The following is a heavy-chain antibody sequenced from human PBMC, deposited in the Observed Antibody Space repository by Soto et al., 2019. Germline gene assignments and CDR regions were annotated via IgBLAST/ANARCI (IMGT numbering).Heavy chain of an antibody. CDR1: GDSVSSNSAG. Sequence: QTLSLTCAISGDSVSSNSAGWNWIRQSPSRGLEWLGRTYYRSKWYSNYALSVKSRISINPDTSKNHFSLQLNSVTPEDTAVYYCARDWYYGSGSHYNGLDVWGQGTTVTVSS. D-gene: IGHD3-10*01. J-gene: IGHJ6*02. V-gene: IGHV6-1*01. CDR2: TYYRSKWYS. CDR3: ARDWYYGSGSHYNGLDV.